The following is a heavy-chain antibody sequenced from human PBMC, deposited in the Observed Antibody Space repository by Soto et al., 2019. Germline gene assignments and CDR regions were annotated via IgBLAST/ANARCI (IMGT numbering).Heavy chain of an antibody. CDR3: ARVDCSSTSCYEGWWFDP. CDR1: GGSFSGYY. J-gene: IGHJ5*02. Sequence: PSETLSLTCAVYGGSFSGYYWSWIRQPPGKGLEWIGEINHSATTNYNPSLKSRVSISVDTSKNQFYMELSSLRSEDTAVYYCARVDCSSTSCYEGWWFDPWGQGTLVTVSS. CDR2: INHSATT. D-gene: IGHD2-2*01. V-gene: IGHV4-34*01.